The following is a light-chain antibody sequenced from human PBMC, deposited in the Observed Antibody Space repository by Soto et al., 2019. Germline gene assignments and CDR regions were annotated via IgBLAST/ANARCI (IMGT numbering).Light chain of an antibody. J-gene: IGLJ2*01. V-gene: IGLV4-69*01. CDR1: SGHSSYA. CDR2: LNSDGSH. CDR3: QTWGTGIHVV. Sequence: QSVLTQSPSASASLGASVKLTCTLSSGHSSYAIAWHQQQPEKGPRYLMKLNSDGSHSKGDGIPDRFSGSSSGAERYLTISSLQSEDEAVYYCQTWGTGIHVVFGGGTKLTLL.